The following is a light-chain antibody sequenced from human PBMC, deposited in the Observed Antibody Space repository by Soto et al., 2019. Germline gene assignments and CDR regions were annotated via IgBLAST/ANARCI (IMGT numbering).Light chain of an antibody. Sequence: EIMMTQSPVTLSVSPGERATLSCRASQSVNSNVAWYRQDPGQAPRLVIYGASTKAAGTPGRFTGSGSGTDFTLTISSLQSEDFAIYYCQQYDNWPPVTFGQGTRLEIK. CDR2: GAS. CDR3: QQYDNWPPVT. V-gene: IGKV3D-15*01. J-gene: IGKJ5*01. CDR1: QSVNSN.